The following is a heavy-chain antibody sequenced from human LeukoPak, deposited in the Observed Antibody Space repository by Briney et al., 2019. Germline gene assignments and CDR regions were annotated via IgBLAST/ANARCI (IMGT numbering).Heavy chain of an antibody. CDR3: ARPRRAERDEDF. CDR2: INPGDTNI. CDR1: GYSFTNYW. D-gene: IGHD1-1*01. V-gene: IGHV5-51*01. Sequence: PGESLMISCKASGYSFTNYWIGWVRQMPGKGLEWMVMINPGDTNIAYSPSFQGQVTISADRSINTAYLQWSSLKASDTAMYYCARPRRAERDEDFWGQGTLVTVSS. J-gene: IGHJ4*02.